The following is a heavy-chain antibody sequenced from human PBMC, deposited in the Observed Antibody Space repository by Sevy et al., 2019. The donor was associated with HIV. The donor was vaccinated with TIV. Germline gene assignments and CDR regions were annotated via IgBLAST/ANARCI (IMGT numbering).Heavy chain of an antibody. V-gene: IGHV4-39*01. CDR2: IYYSGSS. CDR3: AGFRYGDYTNLFDP. CDR1: GGSISSSSYY. Sequence: SETLSLTCTVSGGSISSSSYYWGWIRQPPGKGLEWIGNIYYSGSSYYNPSLNSRVTISVVTSKNQFSLKLTSVTAAGTAVYYCAGFRYGDYTNLFDPWGQGTLVTVSS. D-gene: IGHD4-17*01. J-gene: IGHJ5*02.